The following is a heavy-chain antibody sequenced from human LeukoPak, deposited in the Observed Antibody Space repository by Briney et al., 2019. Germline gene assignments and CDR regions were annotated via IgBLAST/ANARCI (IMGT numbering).Heavy chain of an antibody. D-gene: IGHD3-22*01. V-gene: IGHV3-23*01. CDR2: ISGSGGST. Sequence: QPGGSLRLSCAASGFTFSSYAMSWVRQAPGKGLEWVSAISGSGGSTYYADSVKGRFTISRDNSKNTLYLQMNSLRAEDTAVYYCARDFSGYYRHHFDYWGQGTLVTVSS. CDR1: GFTFSSYA. J-gene: IGHJ4*02. CDR3: ARDFSGYYRHHFDY.